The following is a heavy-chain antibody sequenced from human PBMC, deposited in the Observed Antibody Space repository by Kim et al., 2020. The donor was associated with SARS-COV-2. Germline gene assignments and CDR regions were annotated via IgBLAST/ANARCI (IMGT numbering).Heavy chain of an antibody. Sequence: ASVKVSCKASGYTFTTYTLNWVRQAPGQGLEWMGWVNTNTGNPTYAQGFTGRFVFSLDTSVSTAYLQISSLKAEDTAVYYCARVGSTGGFDYWGQGTLVT. V-gene: IGHV7-4-1*02. CDR2: VNTNTGNP. CDR3: ARVGSTGGFDY. CDR1: GYTFTTYT. J-gene: IGHJ4*02. D-gene: IGHD1-1*01.